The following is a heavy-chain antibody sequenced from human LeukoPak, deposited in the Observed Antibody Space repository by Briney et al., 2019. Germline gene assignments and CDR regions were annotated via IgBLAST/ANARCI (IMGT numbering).Heavy chain of an antibody. J-gene: IGHJ5*02. D-gene: IGHD3-22*01. Sequence: SETLSLTCAVYGGSFGGYYWSWIRQPPGKGLEWIGEINHSGSTNYNPSLKSRVTISVDTSKNQFSLKLSSVTAADTAVYYCATNPFYYDSSGYYSSWGQGTLVTVSS. CDR1: GGSFGGYY. CDR2: INHSGST. CDR3: ATNPFYYDSSGYYSS. V-gene: IGHV4-34*01.